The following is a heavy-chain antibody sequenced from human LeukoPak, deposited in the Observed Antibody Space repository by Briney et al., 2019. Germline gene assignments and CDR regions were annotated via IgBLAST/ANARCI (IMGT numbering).Heavy chain of an antibody. J-gene: IGHJ3*02. CDR2: ISSSSSYT. CDR3: ARGAKGAFDI. Sequence: GGSLRLSCAASGFTFSRYDTSWVRQAPGKGLEWVSYISSSSSYTNYADSVKGRFTISRDNAKNSLYLQMNSLRAEDTAVYYCARGAKGAFDIWGQGTMVTVSS. V-gene: IGHV3-11*05. CDR1: GFTFSRYD.